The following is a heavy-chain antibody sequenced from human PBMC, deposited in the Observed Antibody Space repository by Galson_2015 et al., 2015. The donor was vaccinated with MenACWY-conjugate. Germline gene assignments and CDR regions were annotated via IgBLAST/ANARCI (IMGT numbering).Heavy chain of an antibody. CDR1: GYSFTNYW. Sequence: QSGAEVKKPGESLTISCKGSGYSFTNYWIAWVRQMPGKGLEWVGLIDPVNSNIRYSPSLQGQVTISADESISTAYLQWSSLKASDTAMYYCARHPPGGRGMDVWGQGTTVTVSS. CDR2: IDPVNSNI. D-gene: IGHD1-26*01. V-gene: IGHV5-51*01. CDR3: ARHPPGGRGMDV. J-gene: IGHJ6*02.